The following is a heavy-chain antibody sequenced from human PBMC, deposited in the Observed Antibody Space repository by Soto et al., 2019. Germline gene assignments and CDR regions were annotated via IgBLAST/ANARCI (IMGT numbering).Heavy chain of an antibody. CDR3: ARAGSYCSGGSCSFAY. CDR1: GYTFSGHF. CDR2: INPNTGNT. J-gene: IGHJ4*02. D-gene: IGHD2-15*01. V-gene: IGHV1-2*02. Sequence: ASVKVSCKTSGYTFSGHFLQWVRQAPGAGPEWMGWINPNTGNTKYGQKFEGRVTMTRDMSSSTAYMELTRLTVDDTAVYFCARAGSYCSGGSCSFAYWGQGSLVTVPS.